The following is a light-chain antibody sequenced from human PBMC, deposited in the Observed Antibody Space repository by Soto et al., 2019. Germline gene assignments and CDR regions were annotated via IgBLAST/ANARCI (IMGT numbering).Light chain of an antibody. J-gene: IGKJ5*01. V-gene: IGKV1-5*03. CDR1: QSISAW. Sequence: DIQMTQSPSTLSASVGERVTITCRASQSISAWLAWYQQKPGKAPKLLIYKASNGESGVPSRFSGSGSGTEFTLTISSLQPDDFATYYCQQYHSYPLTFGQGTRLEIK. CDR3: QQYHSYPLT. CDR2: KAS.